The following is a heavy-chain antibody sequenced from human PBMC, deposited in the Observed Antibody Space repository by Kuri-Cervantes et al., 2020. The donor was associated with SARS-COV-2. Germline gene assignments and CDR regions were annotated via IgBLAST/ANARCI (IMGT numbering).Heavy chain of an antibody. CDR3: ARSRGYYDSSGQARHLIYF. D-gene: IGHD3-22*01. J-gene: IGHJ4*02. CDR2: ISHDGKTI. V-gene: IGHV3-30*04. Sequence: GGSLRLSCAASGFIFSGFSMHWVRQAPGKGLEWVAVISHDGKTIFYKDYVKGRFTISRDNSKNTLFLQMNSLRAEDTAVYYCARSRGYYDSSGQARHLIYFWGQGTQVTVSS. CDR1: GFIFSGFS.